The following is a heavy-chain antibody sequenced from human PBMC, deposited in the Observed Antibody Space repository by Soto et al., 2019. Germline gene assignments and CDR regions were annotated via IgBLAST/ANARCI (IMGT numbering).Heavy chain of an antibody. V-gene: IGHV3-21*06. D-gene: IGHD3-16*01. J-gene: IGHJ1*01. Sequence: PGGSLRLSCEVSGFTFSSYWMSWVRQAPGKGLEWLSSISDDSSYIDYADSLRGRFTVSRDNARNSLYLQIDSLGVEDTAVYYCATPYYFNHWGPGTLVTVSS. CDR2: ISDDSSYI. CDR3: ATPYYFNH. CDR1: GFTFSSYW.